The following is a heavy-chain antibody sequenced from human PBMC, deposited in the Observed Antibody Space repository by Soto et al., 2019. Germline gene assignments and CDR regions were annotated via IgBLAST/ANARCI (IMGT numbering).Heavy chain of an antibody. V-gene: IGHV1-8*01. J-gene: IGHJ3*01. CDR3: ARYRTKVPVAFDV. D-gene: IGHD3-16*02. Sequence: QVQLVQSGAEVKKPGASVQVSCKASGLAFPIDDIIWVRQTIGQGLEFMGWMNPSGSNTGYAQKFQGRATFTWNTPTSTAYMDLSGLRSEDTAVYYXARYRTKVPVAFDVWGQGTMVTFSS. CDR2: MNPSGSNT. CDR1: GLAFPIDD.